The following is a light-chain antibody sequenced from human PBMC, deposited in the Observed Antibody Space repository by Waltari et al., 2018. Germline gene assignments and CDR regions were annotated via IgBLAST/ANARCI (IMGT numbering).Light chain of an antibody. Sequence: QSVLTQPPSLSGTPGPRVTISCSGSNSNIGSNTVAWYQVLPGTAPKLLIHGNDQRPSGVPDRFSGSKFGASGSLAISGLQPEDESEYYCAAWDESLKGWVFGGGTRLTVL. V-gene: IGLV1-44*01. CDR2: GND. CDR3: AAWDESLKGWV. J-gene: IGLJ3*02. CDR1: NSNIGSNT.